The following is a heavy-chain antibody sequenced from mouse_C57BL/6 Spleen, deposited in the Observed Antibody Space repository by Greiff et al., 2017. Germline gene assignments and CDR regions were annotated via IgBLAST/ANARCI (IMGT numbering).Heavy chain of an antibody. CDR1: GFTFNTYA. CDR2: IRSKSSNYAT. D-gene: IGHD1-1*01. CDR3: VREDYYGSNWYFDV. V-gene: IGHV10-3*01. Sequence: DAGGGLVQPKGSLKLSCAASGFTFNTYAMHWVRQAPGKGLEWVARIRSKSSNYATYYADSVKDRFTISRDDSQSMLYLQMNNLKTEDTAMYYCVREDYYGSNWYFDVWGTGTTVTVSS. J-gene: IGHJ1*03.